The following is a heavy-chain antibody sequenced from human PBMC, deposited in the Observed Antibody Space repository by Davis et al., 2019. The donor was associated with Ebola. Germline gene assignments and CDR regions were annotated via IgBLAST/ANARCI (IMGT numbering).Heavy chain of an antibody. CDR2: IYYSGST. Sequence: SETLSLTCTVSGGSVSSGSYYWSWIRQPPEKGLEWVGYIYYSGSTNYNPSLKSRVTISVDTSKNQFSLKLSSVTAADTAVYYCARLYYDFWSGYYTGIYDYYYGMDVWGQGTTVTVSS. J-gene: IGHJ6*02. CDR3: ARLYYDFWSGYYTGIYDYYYGMDV. CDR1: GGSVSSGSYY. D-gene: IGHD3-3*01. V-gene: IGHV4-61*01.